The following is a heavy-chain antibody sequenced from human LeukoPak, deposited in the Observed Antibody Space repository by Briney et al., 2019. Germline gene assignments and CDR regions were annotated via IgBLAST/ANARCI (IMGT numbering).Heavy chain of an antibody. D-gene: IGHD3-10*01. CDR1: GFTLSSYA. J-gene: IGHJ6*03. V-gene: IGHV3-23*01. CDR2: ISASGGST. CDR3: AKVMKGSERLTMVRGVIIKTAGLYYMDV. Sequence: PGGSLRLSCAASGFTLSSYAMSWVRQAPGKGLEWVSSISASGGSTNYADSVKGRFPISRANSKNTVYLQMNSLRAEDTAVYYCAKVMKGSERLTMVRGVIIKTAGLYYMDVWGKGTTVTVSS.